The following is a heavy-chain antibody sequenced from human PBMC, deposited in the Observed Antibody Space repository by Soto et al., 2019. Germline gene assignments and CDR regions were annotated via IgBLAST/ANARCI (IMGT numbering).Heavy chain of an antibody. V-gene: IGHV1-69*02. CDR1: GGTFSSYT. Sequence: QVQLVQSGAEVKKPGSSVKVSCKASGGTFSSYTISWVRQAPGQGLEWMGRIIPILGIANYAQKCQGRVKIIADKSTSRADMELSSRGSEDRAVYYCARVEYSGLGDDAFDIWGQGTMVTVSS. J-gene: IGHJ3*02. D-gene: IGHD5-12*01. CDR2: IIPILGIA. CDR3: ARVEYSGLGDDAFDI.